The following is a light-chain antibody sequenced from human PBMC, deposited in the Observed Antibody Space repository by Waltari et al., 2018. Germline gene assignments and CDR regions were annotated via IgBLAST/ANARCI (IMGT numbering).Light chain of an antibody. J-gene: IGLJ2*01. Sequence: QSALTQPPSASASPRQSVTISCTGTSSTLGGYNYFSCYQHHPAKAPKLMIYEVSKLPSGVPDRFSGSKSDNAASLTVSGLQAEDEADYYCSSYAGSDNFVVFGGGTKLTVL. CDR2: EVS. CDR1: SSTLGGYNY. CDR3: SSYAGSDNFVV. V-gene: IGLV2-8*01.